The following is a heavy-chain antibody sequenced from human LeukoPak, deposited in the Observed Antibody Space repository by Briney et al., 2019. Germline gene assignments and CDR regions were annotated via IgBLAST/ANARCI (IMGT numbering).Heavy chain of an antibody. CDR3: ASSPRSHFDY. Sequence: PGGSLRLSCAASGFTFSSYWMHWVRQAPGKGLVWVSRINGDGSTTSYADSVKGRFTISRDNAKNTLCLQMTSLRAEDTAVYYCASSPRSHFDYWGQGTLVTVSS. CDR2: INGDGSTT. J-gene: IGHJ4*02. D-gene: IGHD2-15*01. V-gene: IGHV3-74*01. CDR1: GFTFSSYW.